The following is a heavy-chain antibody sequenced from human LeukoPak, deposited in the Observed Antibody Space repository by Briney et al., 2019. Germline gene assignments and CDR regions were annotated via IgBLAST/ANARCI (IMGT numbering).Heavy chain of an antibody. CDR3: AREQVPYNWNYVLGDY. CDR2: ISAYNGNT. Sequence: GASVKVSCKASGYTFTSYGISWVRQDPGQGLEWMGWISAYNGNTNYAQKLQGRVTMTTDTSTSTAYMELRSLRSDDTAVYYCAREQVPYNWNYVLGDYWGQGTLVTVSS. V-gene: IGHV1-18*01. CDR1: GYTFTSYG. J-gene: IGHJ4*02. D-gene: IGHD1-7*01.